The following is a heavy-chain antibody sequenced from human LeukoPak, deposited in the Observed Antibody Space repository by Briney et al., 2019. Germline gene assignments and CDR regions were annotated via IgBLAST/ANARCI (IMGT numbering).Heavy chain of an antibody. D-gene: IGHD3-16*02. J-gene: IGHJ4*02. V-gene: IGHV3-43*02. CDR2: ISGDSETI. Sequence: GGSLRLSCAASAFTFDDYAMHWVRQAPGKGPEWVSLISGDSETIYYSDSVKGRFTISRDNTKNSLYLQMNSLRAEDTAVYYCARGTAGGVINWGIDYWGQGTLVTVSS. CDR1: AFTFDDYA. CDR3: ARGTAGGVINWGIDY.